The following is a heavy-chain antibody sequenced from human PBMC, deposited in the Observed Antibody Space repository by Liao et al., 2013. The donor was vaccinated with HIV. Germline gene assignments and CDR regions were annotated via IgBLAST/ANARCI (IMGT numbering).Heavy chain of an antibody. Sequence: QVQLQESGPGLVKPSETLSLTCTVSGGSISNYYWSWIRQPAGKGLEWIGRIYTSGSTNYNPSLKSRVTMSVDTSKNQFSLKLSSVTAADTAVYFCARFYDSSGYYYYNAFDIWGQGTMVTVSS. CDR1: GGSISNYY. CDR3: ARFYDSSGYYYYNAFDI. J-gene: IGHJ3*02. CDR2: IYTSGST. D-gene: IGHD3-22*01. V-gene: IGHV4-4*07.